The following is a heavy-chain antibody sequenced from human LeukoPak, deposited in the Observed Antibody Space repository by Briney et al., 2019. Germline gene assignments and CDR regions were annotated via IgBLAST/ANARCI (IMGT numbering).Heavy chain of an antibody. CDR3: AKVAGLEYCSSTSCYGYYYYGMDV. CDR1: GFTFSSSV. CDR2: ISDGGGST. V-gene: IGHV3-23*01. Sequence: PGGSLRLSCAASGFTFSSSVMSWVRQAPGKGLEWVSSISDGGGSTYYADSVKGRFTISRDNSKNTLYLQMSSLRAEDTAVYYCAKVAGLEYCSSTSCYGYYYYGMDVWGQGTTVTVSS. J-gene: IGHJ6*02. D-gene: IGHD2-2*01.